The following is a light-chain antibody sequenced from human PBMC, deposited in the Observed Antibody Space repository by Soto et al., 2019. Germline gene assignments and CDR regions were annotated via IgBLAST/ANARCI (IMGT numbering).Light chain of an antibody. V-gene: IGKV1-9*01. Sequence: DIQFTQAASFVSSGVGYRFTITCRASQGISSFLAWYQQKPGKAPKLLISAASTLESGVPSRFSGSGSGTEFTLTISSLQPEDFASYYCQQLNGFPLTFGGGTKVDI. J-gene: IGKJ4*01. CDR1: QGISSF. CDR3: QQLNGFPLT. CDR2: AAS.